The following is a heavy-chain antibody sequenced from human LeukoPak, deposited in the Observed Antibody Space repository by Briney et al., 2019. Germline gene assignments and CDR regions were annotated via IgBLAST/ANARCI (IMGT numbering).Heavy chain of an antibody. V-gene: IGHV3-21*01. J-gene: IGHJ4*02. Sequence: GGSLRLSWAAAGFTFSSYSMNWVRQAPGKGLEWVSFISGTGSHIYYADSVKGRFTISRDNAKNALFLQLNSLGTEDTAVYYCARDLANAAFYDFWSGPNWGQGTLVTVSS. CDR1: GFTFSSYS. CDR3: ARDLANAAFYDFWSGPN. D-gene: IGHD3-3*01. CDR2: ISGTGSHI.